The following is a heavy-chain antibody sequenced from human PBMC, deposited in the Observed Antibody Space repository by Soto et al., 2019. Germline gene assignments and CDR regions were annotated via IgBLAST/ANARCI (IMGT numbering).Heavy chain of an antibody. CDR1: GFSLSTSGVG. Sequence: QITLKESGPTLVKPTQTLTLTCTFSGFSLSTSGVGVGWVRQPPRKALEWLALIYWDDDERYSPSLKTRLSIPKDTSRNQVVRTMTNMDPVYTATYYCVHSRRIAANWYPFDFWGQGTLVTVSS. CDR2: IYWDDDE. CDR3: VHSRRIAANWYPFDF. V-gene: IGHV2-5*02. D-gene: IGHD6-6*01. J-gene: IGHJ4*02.